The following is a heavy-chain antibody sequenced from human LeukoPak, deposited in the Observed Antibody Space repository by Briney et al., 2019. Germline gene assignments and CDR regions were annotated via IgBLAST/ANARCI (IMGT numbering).Heavy chain of an antibody. Sequence: GRSLRLSCAASGFTFGDYAMHWVRQAPGKGLEWVSGISWNSDSIGYADSVKGRFTISRDNAKNSLYLQMNSLRAEDTALYYCAKRGGTLYSGYAWGSFDYWGQGTLVTVSS. CDR1: GFTFGDYA. CDR2: ISWNSDSI. V-gene: IGHV3-9*01. J-gene: IGHJ4*02. D-gene: IGHD5-12*01. CDR3: AKRGGTLYSGYAWGSFDY.